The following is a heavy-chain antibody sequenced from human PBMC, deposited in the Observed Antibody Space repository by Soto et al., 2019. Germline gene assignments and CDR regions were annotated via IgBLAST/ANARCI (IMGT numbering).Heavy chain of an antibody. Sequence: QITLKESGPALVKPTQTLTLTCTFSGFSLSTSGVGVGWIRQPPGKALEWLALISWDDNKRFSPSLRSRLTITKATSKNHEVLTMANMDPVDTATYYCAHRGGRLSSFLYWFDAWGQGTLVTVSS. D-gene: IGHD3-16*01. CDR2: ISWDDNK. V-gene: IGHV2-5*02. CDR1: GFSLSTSGVG. CDR3: AHRGGRLSSFLYWFDA. J-gene: IGHJ5*02.